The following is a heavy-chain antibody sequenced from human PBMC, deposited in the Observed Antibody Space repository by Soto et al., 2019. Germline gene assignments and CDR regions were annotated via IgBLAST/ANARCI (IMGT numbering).Heavy chain of an antibody. CDR2: MNPNSGNT. D-gene: IGHD3-9*01. V-gene: IGHV1-8*01. CDR1: GYTFTSYD. Sequence: QVQLVQSGAEVKKPGASVKVSCKASGYTFTSYDINWVRQATGQGLEWMGWMNPNSGNTGYAQKFQGRVTMTRNTSISTAYMELSSLRSEDTAVYYCQLDISPGNYYYYGMDVWGQGTTVTVSS. CDR3: QLDISPGNYYYYGMDV. J-gene: IGHJ6*02.